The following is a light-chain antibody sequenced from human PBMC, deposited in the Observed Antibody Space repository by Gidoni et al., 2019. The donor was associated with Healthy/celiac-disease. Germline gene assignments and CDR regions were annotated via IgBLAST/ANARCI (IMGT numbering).Light chain of an antibody. V-gene: IGLV2-14*01. CDR1: SSDVGGYNY. CDR2: EVS. CDR3: SSYTSSSTLV. Sequence: ASVSGSPGQSITISCTGTSSDVGGYNYVSWYHQHPGKAPKIMIYEVSNRPSGVSNRFSGSKSGNTASLTISGLQAEDEADYYCSSYTSSSTLVFGGGTKLTVL. J-gene: IGLJ3*02.